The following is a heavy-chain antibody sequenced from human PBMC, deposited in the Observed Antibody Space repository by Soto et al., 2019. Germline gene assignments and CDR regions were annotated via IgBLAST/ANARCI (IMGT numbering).Heavy chain of an antibody. D-gene: IGHD6-6*01. J-gene: IGHJ6*02. V-gene: IGHV1-18*01. CDR2: ISAYNGNT. Sequence: QVQLVQSGAEVKKPGASVKVSCKASGYTFTSYGISWVRQAPGQGLEWMGWISAYNGNTNYAQKLQGRVTMTTDTSTSTAYMELRSLRTDDTAVYYCARDSAGVHFIAARNYGMDVWGQGTTVTVSS. CDR1: GYTFTSYG. CDR3: ARDSAGVHFIAARNYGMDV.